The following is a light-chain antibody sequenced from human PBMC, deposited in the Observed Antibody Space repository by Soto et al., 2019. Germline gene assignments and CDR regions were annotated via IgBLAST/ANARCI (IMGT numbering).Light chain of an antibody. CDR3: QQYNTYSSLT. CDR1: QSISSW. CDR2: DAS. V-gene: IGKV1-5*01. Sequence: DIQMTQSPSTLSASVGDRFTITCGSSQSISSWLAWYQQKLGRAPRLLIYDASSLESGVPSRFSGSGYGTEFTLTISSLQPDDFATYYCQQYNTYSSLTFGGGTKVDIK. J-gene: IGKJ4*01.